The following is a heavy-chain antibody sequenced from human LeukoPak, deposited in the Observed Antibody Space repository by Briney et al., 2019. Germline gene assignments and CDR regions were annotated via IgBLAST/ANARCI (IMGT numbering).Heavy chain of an antibody. D-gene: IGHD1-26*01. Sequence: GGSLRLSCAASGFTFSSYAMSWVRQAPGKGLEWVSAISGSGGRIYYGASVKGRFTISRDNSKNTLNLQMNSLRAGDTAVYYCATSKYSGSYWGQGTLVTVSS. CDR2: ISGSGGRI. V-gene: IGHV3-23*01. CDR3: ATSKYSGSY. J-gene: IGHJ4*02. CDR1: GFTFSSYA.